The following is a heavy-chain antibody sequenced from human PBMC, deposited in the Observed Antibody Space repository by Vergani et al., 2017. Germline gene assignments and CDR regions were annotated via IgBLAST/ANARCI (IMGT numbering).Heavy chain of an antibody. V-gene: IGHV3-43D*03. CDR3: AKGRRSSSNYFDY. Sequence: EVQLVESGGVVVQPGGSLRLSCAASGFTFDDYAMHWVRQAPGKGLEWVSLISWDGGSTYYADSVKGRFTISRDNSKNSLYLQMNSLRAEDTALYYCAKGRRSSSNYFDYGGQGTLVTVSS. CDR2: ISWDGGST. CDR1: GFTFDDYA. D-gene: IGHD6-6*01. J-gene: IGHJ4*02.